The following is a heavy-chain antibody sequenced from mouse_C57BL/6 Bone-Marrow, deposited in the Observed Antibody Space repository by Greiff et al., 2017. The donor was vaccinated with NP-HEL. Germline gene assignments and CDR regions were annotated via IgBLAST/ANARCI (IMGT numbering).Heavy chain of an antibody. D-gene: IGHD1-1*01. CDR1: GYSITSGYY. J-gene: IGHJ2*01. Sequence: VQLKESGPGLVKPSQSLSLTCSVTGYSITSGYYWNWIRQFPGNKLEWMGYISYDGSNNYNPSLKNRISITRDTSKNQFFLKLNSVTTEDTATYYCARGITTVVAYYFDYWGQGTTLTVSS. CDR2: ISYDGSN. V-gene: IGHV3-6*01. CDR3: ARGITTVVAYYFDY.